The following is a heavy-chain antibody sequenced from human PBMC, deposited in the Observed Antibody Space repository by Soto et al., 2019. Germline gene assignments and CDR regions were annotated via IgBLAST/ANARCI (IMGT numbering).Heavy chain of an antibody. Sequence: QVQLVQSGAEVKKPGASVKVSCKASGYTFSSYYIHWARQAPGQGLEWIGIIYPNGGSTNYAQNFKVRLTVTRDTATATVYMDLSALTSDDTAMYFCARGLGLGDCWGQGTLVTVSS. CDR2: IYPNGGST. V-gene: IGHV1-46*01. CDR3: ARGLGLGDC. J-gene: IGHJ4*02. D-gene: IGHD3-9*01. CDR1: GYTFSSYY.